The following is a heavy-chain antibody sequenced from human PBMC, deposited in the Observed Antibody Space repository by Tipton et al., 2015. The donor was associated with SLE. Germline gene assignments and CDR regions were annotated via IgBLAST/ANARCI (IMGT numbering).Heavy chain of an antibody. J-gene: IGHJ3*02. CDR3: ARGQGYASI. Sequence: TLSLTCTVSGGSISRYYWSWIRQPPGKGLEWIGYIYYSGSTNYNPSLKSRVTISVDTSKNQFSLKLSSVTAADTAVYYCARGQGYASIWGQGTMVTVSS. CDR2: IYYSGST. CDR1: GGSISRYY. V-gene: IGHV4-59*01. D-gene: IGHD2-8*01.